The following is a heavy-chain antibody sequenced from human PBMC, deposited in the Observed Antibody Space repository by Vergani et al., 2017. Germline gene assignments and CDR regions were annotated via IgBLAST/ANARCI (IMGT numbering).Heavy chain of an antibody. J-gene: IGHJ6*03. CDR1: GLTLSSYG. D-gene: IGHD3-9*01. V-gene: IGHV3-30*02. Sequence: QVQLVESGGGVVQPGGSMRLSCSASGLTLSSYGVHWVRQAPGRGLESVTFTRPHEDGAFYSASVRGRFTVSRDNAKNSLYLQMNSLRAEDTAVYYCARGPNYDIVTGYYKYYMDVWGKGTTVTVSS. CDR3: ARGPNYDIVTGYYKYYMDV. CDR2: TRPHEDGA.